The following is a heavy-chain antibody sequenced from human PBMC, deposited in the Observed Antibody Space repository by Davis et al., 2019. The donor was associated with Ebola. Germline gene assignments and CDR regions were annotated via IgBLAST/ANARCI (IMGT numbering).Heavy chain of an antibody. CDR1: GYTFTNYG. CDR3: ARDRHYYGMDV. Sequence: AASVKVSCKASGYTFTNYGMHWVRQAPGQGLEWMGWINTNTGNPTYAQGFTGRFVFSLDTSVSTAYLQISSLKAEDTAVYYCARDRHYYGMDVWGQGTTVTVSS. CDR2: INTNTGNP. V-gene: IGHV7-4-1*02. J-gene: IGHJ6*02.